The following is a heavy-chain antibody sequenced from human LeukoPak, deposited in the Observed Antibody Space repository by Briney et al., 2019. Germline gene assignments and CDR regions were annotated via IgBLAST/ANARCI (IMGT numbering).Heavy chain of an antibody. D-gene: IGHD2-15*01. J-gene: IGHJ5*02. CDR2: IIPIIGTA. Sequence: ASVKVSCKASGGTFSSYAISWVRQAPGQGLEWMGGIIPIIGTANYAQKFQGRVTITTDESTSTAYMELSSLRSEDTAVYYCARATYCSGGGCSDLWGQGTLVTVSS. CDR1: GGTFSSYA. V-gene: IGHV1-69*05. CDR3: ARATYCSGGGCSDL.